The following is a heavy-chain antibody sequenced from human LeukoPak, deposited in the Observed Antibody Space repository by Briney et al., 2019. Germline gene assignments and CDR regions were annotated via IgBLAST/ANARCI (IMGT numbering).Heavy chain of an antibody. D-gene: IGHD2-8*02. Sequence: SETLSLTCAAYGGTFSGYYWSWIRQPPGKGLKWIGEINHSGSTNYNPYLKSRVTISVDTSKNQFSLELSAVTAADTAVYYCARGWSTPRFDYWGQGTLVTVSS. CDR2: INHSGST. CDR3: ARGWSTPRFDY. J-gene: IGHJ4*02. V-gene: IGHV4-34*01. CDR1: GGTFSGYY.